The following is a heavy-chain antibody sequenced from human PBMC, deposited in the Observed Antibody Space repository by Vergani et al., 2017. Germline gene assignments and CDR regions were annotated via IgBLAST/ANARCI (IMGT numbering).Heavy chain of an antibody. D-gene: IGHD5-18*01. CDR3: ARVLGGQLWLDYYYYGMDV. CDR1: GGSISSYY. Sequence: QVQLQESGPGLVKPSETLSLTCTVSGGSISSYYWSWIRQPPGKGLEWIGYIYYSGSTNYNPSLKSRVTISVDTSKNQFSLKLSSVTAADTAVYYCARVLGGQLWLDYYYYGMDVWGQGTRVTVAS. J-gene: IGHJ6*02. V-gene: IGHV4-59*01. CDR2: IYYSGST.